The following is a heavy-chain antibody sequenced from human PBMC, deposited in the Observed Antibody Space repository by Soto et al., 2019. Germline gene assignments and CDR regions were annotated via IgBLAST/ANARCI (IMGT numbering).Heavy chain of an antibody. V-gene: IGHV1-69*08. CDR3: AREKRGYCSSNSCPNWFDP. J-gene: IGHJ5*02. D-gene: IGHD2-2*01. Sequence: QVQLVQSGAEVKKPGSSVKVSCKASGGTFSSYTISWVRQAPGQGLEWMGRIIPILGIANYAQKFQGRVTITADKSTSTAYMELSSLRSEDTAVYYCAREKRGYCSSNSCPNWFDPWGQGTLVTVSS. CDR1: GGTFSSYT. CDR2: IIPILGIA.